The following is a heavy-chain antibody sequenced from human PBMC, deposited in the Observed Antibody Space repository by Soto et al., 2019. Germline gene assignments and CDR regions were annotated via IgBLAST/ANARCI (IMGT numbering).Heavy chain of an antibody. D-gene: IGHD3-10*01. CDR3: AKAPPQWHGSGSYNLDYFDY. Sequence: PGGSLRLSCAASGFTFSSYAMSWVRQAPGKGLEWVSAISGSGGSTYYADSVKGRFTFSRDNSKNTLYLQMNGLRAEDTAVYYCAKAPPQWHGSGSYNLDYFDYWGQGTLVTVSS. V-gene: IGHV3-23*01. CDR1: GFTFSSYA. CDR2: ISGSGGST. J-gene: IGHJ4*02.